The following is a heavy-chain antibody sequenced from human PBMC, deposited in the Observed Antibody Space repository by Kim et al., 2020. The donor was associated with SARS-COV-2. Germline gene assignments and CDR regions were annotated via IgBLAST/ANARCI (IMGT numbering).Heavy chain of an antibody. J-gene: IGHJ6*02. D-gene: IGHD5-12*01. Sequence: SVKGRFTISRDSSKNTLYLQMGSLRVEDTAIYYCATYSDYDFYYYYLIDVWGPGTTVTVSS. V-gene: IGHV3-53*01. CDR3: ATYSDYDFYYYYLIDV.